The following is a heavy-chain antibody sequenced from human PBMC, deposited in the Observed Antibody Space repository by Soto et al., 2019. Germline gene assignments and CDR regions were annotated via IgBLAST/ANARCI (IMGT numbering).Heavy chain of an antibody. CDR2: IYYSGST. V-gene: IGHV4-30-4*01. CDR3: ARAEITILGNWFDP. J-gene: IGHJ5*02. CDR1: GGSISSGDYY. Sequence: SETLSLTCTVSGGSISSGDYYWSWIRQPPGKGLEWIGYIYYSGSTYYNPSLKSRVTISVDTSKNQFSLKLSSVTAADTAVYYCARAEITILGNWFDPWGQGTLVTVSS. D-gene: IGHD3-3*01.